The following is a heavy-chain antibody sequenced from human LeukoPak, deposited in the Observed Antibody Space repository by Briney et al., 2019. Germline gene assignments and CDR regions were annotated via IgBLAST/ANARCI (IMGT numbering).Heavy chain of an antibody. D-gene: IGHD3-22*01. Sequence: SETLSLTCTVSGGSISSSSYYWGWIRQPPGKGLEWIGSIYYSGSTYYNPSLKSRVTISVDTSKNQFSLNLSSVTAADTAIYYCARRHDSTGYYSAALTRYCFDYWGQGTLVTVSS. J-gene: IGHJ4*02. CDR1: GGSISSSSYY. V-gene: IGHV4-39*01. CDR3: ARRHDSTGYYSAALTRYCFDY. CDR2: IYYSGST.